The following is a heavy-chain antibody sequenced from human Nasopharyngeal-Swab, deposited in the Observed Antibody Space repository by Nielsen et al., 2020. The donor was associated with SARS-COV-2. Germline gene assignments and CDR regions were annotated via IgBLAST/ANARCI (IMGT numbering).Heavy chain of an antibody. Sequence: GGSLRLSCVASGYSFRTYGMSWVRQAPGKGLEWVAAIIGSGDISGSGSTTYYADSVKGRFTISRDNSKNTLSLQMNSLRAEDTAVYYCAKDLRGPYFFWGQGTLVTVSS. V-gene: IGHV3-23*01. D-gene: IGHD2/OR15-2a*01. CDR3: AKDLRGPYFF. CDR1: GYSFRTYG. CDR2: IIGSGDISGSGSTT. J-gene: IGHJ4*02.